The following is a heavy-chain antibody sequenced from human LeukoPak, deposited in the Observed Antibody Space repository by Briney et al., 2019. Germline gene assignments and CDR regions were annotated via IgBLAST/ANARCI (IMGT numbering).Heavy chain of an antibody. D-gene: IGHD3-10*01. Sequence: SEALSLTCSVSGGSMSSFYWSWIRQPPGKGLEWIGYIYYSGSTSYSPSLKSRVTISVDTSKNQFSLKLSSVTAADTAVYYCARLGSNVFDHWGQGTLVTVSS. CDR3: ARLGSNVFDH. J-gene: IGHJ4*02. CDR1: GGSMSSFY. CDR2: IYYSGST. V-gene: IGHV4-59*01.